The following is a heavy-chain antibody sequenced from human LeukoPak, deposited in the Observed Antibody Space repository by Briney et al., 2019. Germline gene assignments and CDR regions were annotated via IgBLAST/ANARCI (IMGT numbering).Heavy chain of an antibody. J-gene: IGHJ4*02. Sequence: GSLRLSCAASGLTFSNYAMHWVRQAPGKGLEWVAVMSYDGSNKYYADSVKGRFTISRDNSKNTLYLQMNSLRPEDTAVYYCAKDLAAAGCDYWGQGTLVTVSS. CDR3: AKDLAAAGCDY. V-gene: IGHV3-30*18. CDR2: MSYDGSNK. D-gene: IGHD6-13*01. CDR1: GLTFSNYA.